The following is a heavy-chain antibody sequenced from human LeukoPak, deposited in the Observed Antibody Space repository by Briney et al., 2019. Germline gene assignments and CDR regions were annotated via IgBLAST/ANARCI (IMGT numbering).Heavy chain of an antibody. Sequence: ASVKVSCKAPGYTFTGYYMHWVRQAPGQGLEWMGWINPNSGGTNYAQKFQDRITLTTHTSTSTAYMDLGSLRSDDTAVYYCARDRGSLAVSDSRTSDFWGQGTLVTVSS. CDR2: INPNSGGT. V-gene: IGHV1-2*02. CDR3: ARDRGSLAVSDSRTSDF. CDR1: GYTFTGYY. D-gene: IGHD6-19*01. J-gene: IGHJ4*02.